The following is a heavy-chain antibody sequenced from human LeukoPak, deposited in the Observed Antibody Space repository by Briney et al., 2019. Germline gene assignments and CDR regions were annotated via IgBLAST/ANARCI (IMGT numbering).Heavy chain of an antibody. V-gene: IGHV4-31*03. CDR1: GGSISSGGYY. CDR3: AREVQLEWDYYGMDV. J-gene: IGHJ6*02. D-gene: IGHD5-18*01. CDR2: IYYSGST. Sequence: PSQTLSLTCTVSGGSISSGGYYWSWIRQHPGKGLEWIGYIYYSGSTYYNPSLKSRVTISVDTSKNQFSLKLSSVTAADTAVYYCAREVQLEWDYYGMDVWGQGTTVTVSS.